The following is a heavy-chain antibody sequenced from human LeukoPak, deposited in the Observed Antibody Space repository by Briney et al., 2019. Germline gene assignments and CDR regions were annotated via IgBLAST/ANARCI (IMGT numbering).Heavy chain of an antibody. V-gene: IGHV4-34*01. CDR2: INHSGST. D-gene: IGHD5-24*01. Sequence: SETLSLTCAVYGGPFSGYYWSGLREPPGKGLEDFGEINHSGSTNCNPSLKSRVTISVDASKNQFSLKLSSVTAADTAVYYCARDERRDGYVNAFDIWGQGTMVTVSS. CDR1: GGPFSGYY. J-gene: IGHJ3*02. CDR3: ARDERRDGYVNAFDI.